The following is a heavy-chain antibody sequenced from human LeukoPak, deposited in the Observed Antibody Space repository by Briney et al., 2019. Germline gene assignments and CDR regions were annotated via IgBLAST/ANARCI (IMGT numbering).Heavy chain of an antibody. J-gene: IGHJ4*02. CDR1: GYTFTGCY. CDR3: ARTRQPSPHFDY. D-gene: IGHD5-18*01. Sequence: ASVKVSCKASGYTFTGCYMHWVRQAPGQGIEWMGWINPNSGGTNYAQKFQGRVTMTRDTSISTAYMELSRLRSDDTAVYYCARTRQPSPHFDYWGQGTLVTVSS. CDR2: INPNSGGT. V-gene: IGHV1-2*02.